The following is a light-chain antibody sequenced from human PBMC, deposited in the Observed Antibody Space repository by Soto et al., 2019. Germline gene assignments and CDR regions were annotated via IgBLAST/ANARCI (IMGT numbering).Light chain of an antibody. CDR3: HQYGGSPGT. J-gene: IGKJ1*01. Sequence: EIVLTQSPGTLSLSPGERATLSCRASQSVSSDFLAWYQQKPGQAPRLLIYAASSRATGIPDRFSGSGSGTDFTLTISRLEAEDFAVYYCHQYGGSPGTFGQGTKVDIK. V-gene: IGKV3-20*01. CDR2: AAS. CDR1: QSVSSDF.